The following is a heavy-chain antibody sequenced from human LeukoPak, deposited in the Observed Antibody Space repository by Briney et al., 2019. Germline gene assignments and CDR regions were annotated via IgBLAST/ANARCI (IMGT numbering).Heavy chain of an antibody. CDR2: IKQDGSEK. CDR1: GFTFSSYW. D-gene: IGHD3-22*01. Sequence: GGSLRLSCAASGFTFSSYWMSWVRQAPGKGLEWVANIKQDGSEKYYVDSVKGRFTISRDNAKNSLYLQMNSLRAEDTAVYYCASSSGYRDDALDIWGQGTMVTVSS. J-gene: IGHJ3*02. CDR3: ASSSGYRDDALDI. V-gene: IGHV3-7*01.